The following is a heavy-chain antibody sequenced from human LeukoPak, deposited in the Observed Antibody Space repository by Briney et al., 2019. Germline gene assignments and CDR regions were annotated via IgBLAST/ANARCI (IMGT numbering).Heavy chain of an antibody. CDR1: GFTFSSYA. CDR2: ISGSGGST. J-gene: IGHJ6*02. Sequence: GGSLRLSCAASGFTFSSYAMSWVRQAPGKGLEWVSAISGSGGSTYYADSVKGRFTISRDNSKSTLYLQMNSLRAEDTAVYYCARYCSSTSCYTFYSYYYYGMDVWGQGTTVTVSS. D-gene: IGHD2-2*02. CDR3: ARYCSSTSCYTFYSYYYYGMDV. V-gene: IGHV3-23*01.